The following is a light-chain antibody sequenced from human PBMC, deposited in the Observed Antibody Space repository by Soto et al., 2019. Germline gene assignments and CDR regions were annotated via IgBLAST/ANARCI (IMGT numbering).Light chain of an antibody. CDR2: SNN. J-gene: IGLJ3*02. V-gene: IGLV1-47*02. CDR1: SSNIGPNH. Sequence: QSVLTQPPSVSGTPGQRVTISCSGSSSNIGPNHVYWYQQLPGTAPKVLIYSNNQRPSGVPVRFSGSKSGTSASLAISGLRSEDEADYHCAAWDDSLSGPVFGGGTKLTVL. CDR3: AAWDDSLSGPV.